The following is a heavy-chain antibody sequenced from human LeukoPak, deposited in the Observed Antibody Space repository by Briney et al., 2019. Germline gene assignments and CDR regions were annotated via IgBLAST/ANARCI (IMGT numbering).Heavy chain of an antibody. CDR3: AEETAPRVYYYYGMDA. CDR1: GFTFDDYA. J-gene: IGHJ6*02. Sequence: GRSLRLSCAASGFTFDDYAMHWVRQAPGKGLEWVSGISWNSGSIGYADSVKGRFTISRDNAKNSLYLQMNSLRAEDTALYYCAEETAPRVYYYYGMDAWGQGTTVTVSS. CDR2: ISWNSGSI. V-gene: IGHV3-9*01. D-gene: IGHD2-21*02.